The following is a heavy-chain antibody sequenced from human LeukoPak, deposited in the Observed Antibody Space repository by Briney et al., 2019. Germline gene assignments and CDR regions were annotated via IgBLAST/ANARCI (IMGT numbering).Heavy chain of an antibody. Sequence: HPGGSLRLSCAASGFTFSSYWMSWVRQAPGKGLEWVANIKQDGSEKYYVDSVKGRFTISRDNAKNSLYLQMNSLRAEDTVVYYCARVSKKGDSSAYNPSDSWGQGTLVTVSS. J-gene: IGHJ5*01. V-gene: IGHV3-7*01. D-gene: IGHD3-22*01. CDR1: GFTFSSYW. CDR3: ARVSKKGDSSAYNPSDS. CDR2: IKQDGSEK.